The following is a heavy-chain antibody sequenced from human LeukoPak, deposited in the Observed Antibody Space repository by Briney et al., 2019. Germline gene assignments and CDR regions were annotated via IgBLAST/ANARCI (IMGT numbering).Heavy chain of an antibody. Sequence: GRSLRLSCAASGFAFSIYGMHWVRQAPGKGLEWVAASWYDGSNKYYADSVKGRFTISSDSSKNTLDLQMNSLRAEDTAVYYCAKMSGDCSSTICSSFDYWGQGTLVTVSS. D-gene: IGHD2-2*01. V-gene: IGHV3-33*06. CDR3: AKMSGDCSSTICSSFDY. CDR2: SWYDGSNK. CDR1: GFAFSIYG. J-gene: IGHJ4*02.